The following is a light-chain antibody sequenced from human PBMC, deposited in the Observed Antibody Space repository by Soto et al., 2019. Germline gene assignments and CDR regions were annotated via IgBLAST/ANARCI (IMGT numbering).Light chain of an antibody. J-gene: IGKJ1*01. V-gene: IGKV1-39*01. CDR2: SAS. CDR1: QSITTY. CDR3: QQSHSTPLT. Sequence: DIPMTQSPSSLSASVGDRVTITCRASQSITTYLNWYQHKPGKAPKLLMYSASRLQSGVSSRFSGGGSGTDFTLTISSLQPDDFATYYCQQSHSTPLTFGQGTKVEVK.